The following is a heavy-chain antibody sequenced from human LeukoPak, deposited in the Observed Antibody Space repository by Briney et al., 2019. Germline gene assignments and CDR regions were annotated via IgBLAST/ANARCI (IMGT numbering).Heavy chain of an antibody. D-gene: IGHD2-15*01. J-gene: IGHJ4*02. CDR3: ARDAADIVVVVAATLGVDY. CDR2: ISAYNGNT. V-gene: IGHV1-18*01. CDR1: GYTFTSYG. Sequence: ASVKVSCKASGYTFTSYGISWVRQAPGQGLEWMGWISAYNGNTNYAQKFQGRVTMTRDTSISTAYMELSRLRSDDTAVYYCARDAADIVVVVAATLGVDYWGQGTLVTVSS.